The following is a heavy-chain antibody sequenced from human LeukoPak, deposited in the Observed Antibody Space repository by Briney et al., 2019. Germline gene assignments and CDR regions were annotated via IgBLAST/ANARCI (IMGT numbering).Heavy chain of an antibody. CDR2: IYHSGST. D-gene: IGHD3-10*01. CDR3: ARRAVAWYYYGSGSLRPSNWFDP. V-gene: IGHV4-38-2*02. Sequence: SETLSLTCTVSGYSISSGYYWGWIRQPPGKGLEWIGSIYHSGSTYYNPSLKSRVTISVDTSKNQFSLKLSSVTAADTAVYYCARRAVAWYYYGSGSLRPSNWFDPWGQGTLVTVSS. CDR1: GYSISSGYY. J-gene: IGHJ5*02.